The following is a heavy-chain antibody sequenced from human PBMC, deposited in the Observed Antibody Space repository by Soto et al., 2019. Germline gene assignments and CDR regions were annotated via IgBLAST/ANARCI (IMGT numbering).Heavy chain of an antibody. D-gene: IGHD1-26*01. CDR1: GFTFSSYA. CDR2: IRGSGGST. Sequence: EVQLLESGGGLVQPGGSLRLSCAASGFTFSSYAMSWVRQAPGKGLEWVSAIRGSGGSTYYAYSVKGRFTISRDNSKNTLYLQMNSLRAEDTAVYYCATSRHRGARPGGDYWGQGTLVTVSS. CDR3: ATSRHRGARPGGDY. V-gene: IGHV3-23*01. J-gene: IGHJ4*02.